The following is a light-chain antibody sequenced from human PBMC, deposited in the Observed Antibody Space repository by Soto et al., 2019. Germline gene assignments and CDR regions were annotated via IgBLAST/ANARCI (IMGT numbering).Light chain of an antibody. V-gene: IGKV3-15*01. CDR2: GAS. J-gene: IGKJ3*01. CDR1: QSVSSN. CDR3: QQYNNWPPIT. Sequence: EIVMTQSPATLSVSPGERATLSCRASQSVSSNLAWYQQKPGQAPRLLIYGASTRATGIPARFSGSGSGTEFKLNISSLQSEYFAVYYCQQYNNWPPITFGPGTKVDIK.